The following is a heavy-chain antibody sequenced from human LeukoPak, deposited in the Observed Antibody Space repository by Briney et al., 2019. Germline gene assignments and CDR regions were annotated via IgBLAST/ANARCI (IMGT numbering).Heavy chain of an antibody. D-gene: IGHD3-9*01. Sequence: PGGSLRLSCAASGFTFSDYYMSWIRRAPGKGLEWVSYISSSSSYTNYADSVKGRFTISRDNAKNSLYLQMNSLRAEDTAVYYCARGLRDDILTGYYNYYYFDYWDQGTLVTVSS. J-gene: IGHJ4*02. CDR2: ISSSSSYT. CDR1: GFTFSDYY. V-gene: IGHV3-11*06. CDR3: ARGLRDDILTGYYNYYYFDY.